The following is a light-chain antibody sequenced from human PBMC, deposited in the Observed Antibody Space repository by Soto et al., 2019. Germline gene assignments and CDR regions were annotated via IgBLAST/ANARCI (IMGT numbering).Light chain of an antibody. J-gene: IGKJ4*02. Sequence: ALAQSPVALSLSPGERATLSCRASLSVSTDLAWYQQKPGQAPRLLIYDASNRATGITVRFAGRGSGTDFALTISSLEREDFVLYYCQHPPTSFGGGTKVDIK. CDR1: LSVSTD. CDR2: DAS. CDR3: QHPPTS. V-gene: IGKV3-11*01.